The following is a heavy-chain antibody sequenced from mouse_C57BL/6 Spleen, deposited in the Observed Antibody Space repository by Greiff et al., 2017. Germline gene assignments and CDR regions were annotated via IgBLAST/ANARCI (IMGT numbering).Heavy chain of an antibody. CDR1: GYTFTSYW. J-gene: IGHJ1*03. Sequence: QVQLQQPGAELVMPGASVKLSCKASGYTFTSYWMHWVKQRPGQGLEWIGEIDPSDSYTNYNQKFKGKSTLTVDKSSSTAYMQRSSLTSEDSAVYYCASLITTVVATGWYFDVWGTGTTVTVSS. CDR3: ASLITTVVATGWYFDV. V-gene: IGHV1-69*01. CDR2: IDPSDSYT. D-gene: IGHD1-1*01.